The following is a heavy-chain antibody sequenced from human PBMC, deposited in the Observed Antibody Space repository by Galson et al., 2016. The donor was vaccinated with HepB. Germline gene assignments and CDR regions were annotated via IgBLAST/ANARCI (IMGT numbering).Heavy chain of an antibody. CDR1: GFTVSSNY. D-gene: IGHD6-13*01. CDR3: ARVPYSSSRLFLSRVNAYYYYMDV. Sequence: SLRLSCAASGFTVSSNYMSWVRQAPGKGLEWVSVIYTDGSTYYADSVKGRFTTSRVNSKNTLYLQMSSLRAEDTAVYYCARVPYSSSRLFLSRVNAYYYYMDVWGKGTTVTVSS. J-gene: IGHJ6*03. CDR2: IYTDGST. V-gene: IGHV3-53*01.